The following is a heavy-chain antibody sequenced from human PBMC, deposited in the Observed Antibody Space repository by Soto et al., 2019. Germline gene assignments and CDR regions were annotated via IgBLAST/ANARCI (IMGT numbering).Heavy chain of an antibody. CDR3: AKEEVVVAATLSPPGAFDI. Sequence: PGGSLRLSCAASGFTFSSYGMHWVRQAPGKGLEWVAVISYDGSNKYYADSVKGRFTISRDNSKNTLYLQMNSLRAEDTAVYYFAKEEVVVAATLSPPGAFDIWGQGTMVTVSS. CDR1: GFTFSSYG. D-gene: IGHD2-15*01. CDR2: ISYDGSNK. J-gene: IGHJ3*02. V-gene: IGHV3-30*18.